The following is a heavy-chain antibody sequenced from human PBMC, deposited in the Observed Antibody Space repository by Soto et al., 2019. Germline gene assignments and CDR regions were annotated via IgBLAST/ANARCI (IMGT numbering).Heavy chain of an antibody. CDR2: IFPGDSDT. CDR1: GDRFTTSW. CDR3: AAGSDYGGDFLY. D-gene: IGHD6-25*01. Sequence: PGESLKISCKATGDRFTTSWIGWVRQKPGKGLEWMGVIFPGDSDTRYSPSFEGHVSISADKSITSAFLEWSSLKPSDTAIYYCAAGSDYGGDFLYWGQGAVVTVST. V-gene: IGHV5-51*01. J-gene: IGHJ4*02.